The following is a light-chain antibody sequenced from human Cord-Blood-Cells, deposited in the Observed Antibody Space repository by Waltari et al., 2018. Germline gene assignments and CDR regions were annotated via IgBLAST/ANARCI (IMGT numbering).Light chain of an antibody. CDR1: NYNIAGGP. J-gene: IGLJ2*01. V-gene: IGLV1-44*01. Sequence: QSVLTHAPSVSGTPGQRVTISCSGTNYNIAGGPANWYQQVPGMSPKLLIYSNDQRPSGVPDRFSGSKSGTSASLAISGLQSEDEADYYCATWDGRVNGVLFGGGTKVTVL. CDR3: ATWDGRVNGVL. CDR2: SND.